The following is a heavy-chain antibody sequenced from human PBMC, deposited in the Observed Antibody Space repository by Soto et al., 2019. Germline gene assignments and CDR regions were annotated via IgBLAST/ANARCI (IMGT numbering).Heavy chain of an antibody. J-gene: IGHJ3*02. D-gene: IGHD2-8*01. CDR3: ARRREVEGYCTNGVCPGAFDI. CDR2: IHPGDSDT. Sequence: PGESLKISCKGSGYSFTNYWIGWVRQMPGKGLEWMGIIHPGDSDTRYSPSFQGQVTISADKSISTAYLQWSSLKASDTAMHYCARRREVEGYCTNGVCPGAFDIWGQGTMVTVSS. V-gene: IGHV5-51*01. CDR1: GYSFTNYW.